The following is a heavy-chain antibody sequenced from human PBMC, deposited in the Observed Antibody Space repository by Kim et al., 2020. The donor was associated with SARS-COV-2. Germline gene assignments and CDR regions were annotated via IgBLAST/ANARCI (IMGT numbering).Heavy chain of an antibody. CDR1: GYTFTSYG. J-gene: IGHJ4*02. CDR2: INAYNGDT. Sequence: ASVKVSCKASGYTFTSYGISWVRQAPGQGLEWMGWINAYNGDTNYAQKFQGRVTMTTDTSTNTAYMELRSLRSDDTAVYYCARGQNGYNEYDSWGQGTLVTVSS. CDR3: ARGQNGYNEYDS. V-gene: IGHV1-18*01. D-gene: IGHD5-12*01.